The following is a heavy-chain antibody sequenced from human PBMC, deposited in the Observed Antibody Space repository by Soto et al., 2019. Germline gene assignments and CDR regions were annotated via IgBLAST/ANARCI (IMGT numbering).Heavy chain of an antibody. CDR3: ARGGCSGGICNTHYSYSMDV. Sequence: SETLVLTCTVSGGSISSSSYYWGWIRQPPGKGLEWIGSIYYSGSTYYNPSLKSRVTISVDTSKNQFSLKLSSVTAADTAVYDCARGGCSGGICNTHYSYSMDVSGTGTTVTLS. J-gene: IGHJ6*03. CDR2: IYYSGST. CDR1: GGSISSSSYY. D-gene: IGHD2-15*01. V-gene: IGHV4-39*01.